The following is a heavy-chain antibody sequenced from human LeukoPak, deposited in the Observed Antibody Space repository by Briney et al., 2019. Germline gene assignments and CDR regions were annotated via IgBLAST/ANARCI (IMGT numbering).Heavy chain of an antibody. J-gene: IGHJ3*02. CDR1: GFTFSNYE. Sequence: GGSLRLSCAASGFTFSNYEMNWVRQAPGKGLEWVSSISSSSSYIYYADSVKGRFTISRDNAKNSLYLQMNSLRAEDTAVYYCARVRVPAAMLDAFDIWGQGTMVTVSS. D-gene: IGHD2-2*01. CDR2: ISSSSSYI. V-gene: IGHV3-21*01. CDR3: ARVRVPAAMLDAFDI.